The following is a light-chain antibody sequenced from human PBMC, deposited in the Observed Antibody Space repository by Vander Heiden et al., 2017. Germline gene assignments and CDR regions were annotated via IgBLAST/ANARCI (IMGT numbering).Light chain of an antibody. CDR2: DAS. CDR3: QQRSNWPSIT. J-gene: IGKJ5*01. V-gene: IGKV3-11*01. CDR1: QSVSSY. Sequence: EIVLTQSPATLSLSPGESATLSCRASQSVSSYLAWYQQKPGQAPRLLIYDASNRATGIPARFSGSGYGTDFTLTISSREPEDFAVYYCQQRSNWPSITFGQGTRLEIK.